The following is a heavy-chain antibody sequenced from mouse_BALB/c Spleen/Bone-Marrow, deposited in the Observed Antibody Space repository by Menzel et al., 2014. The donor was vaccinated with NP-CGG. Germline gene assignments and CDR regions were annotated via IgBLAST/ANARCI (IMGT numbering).Heavy chain of an antibody. D-gene: IGHD1-1*01. CDR1: GFTFSSFA. V-gene: IGHV5-17*02. CDR3: ARSGSSSGYFDY. Sequence: EVKVVDSGGGLVQPGGSRKLSCAASGFTFSSFAMHWVRQAPEKGLEWVAYISSGSITIYYADTVMGRFTISRDNPKNTLFLQMTSLRSEDTAMYYCARSGSSSGYFDYWGQGTTLTVSS. J-gene: IGHJ2*01. CDR2: ISSGSITI.